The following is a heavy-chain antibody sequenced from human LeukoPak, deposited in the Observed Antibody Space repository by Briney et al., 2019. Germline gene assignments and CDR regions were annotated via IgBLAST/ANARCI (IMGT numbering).Heavy chain of an antibody. CDR1: GFTFNRCW. Sequence: GGSLRLSCVVSGFTFNRCWMNWVRQAPGKGLAWVSTISGGSGSTYCADSVKGRFTISRDNSKNTLYLQMNSLRDEDTAVYYCAKHRFESGGYHSTDWGQGTLVTVSS. V-gene: IGHV3-23*01. CDR2: ISGGSGST. D-gene: IGHD3-22*01. J-gene: IGHJ4*02. CDR3: AKHRFESGGYHSTD.